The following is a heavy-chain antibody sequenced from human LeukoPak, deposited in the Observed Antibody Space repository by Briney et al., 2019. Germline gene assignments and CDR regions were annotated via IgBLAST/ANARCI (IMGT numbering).Heavy chain of an antibody. D-gene: IGHD5-12*01. V-gene: IGHV3-48*03. CDR2: ISTSGSII. CDR3: ARDNGYDDY. J-gene: IGHJ4*02. Sequence: GGSLRLSCAASGFTFSDYEMNWVRQAPGKGLEWVSHISTSGSIIHYADSVEGRFTISRDNAKNSLYLQMNSLRAEDTAVYFCARDNGYDDYWGQGTLVTVSS. CDR1: GFTFSDYE.